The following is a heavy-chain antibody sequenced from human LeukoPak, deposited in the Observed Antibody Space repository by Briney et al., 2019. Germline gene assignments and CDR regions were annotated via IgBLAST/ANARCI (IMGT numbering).Heavy chain of an antibody. CDR1: GYSFSEYW. J-gene: IGHJ4*02. D-gene: IGHD6-13*01. V-gene: IGHV5-51*01. CDR2: VYPGDSDT. CDR3: ARLGGGQQLDLDCYFDY. Sequence: GESLKISCKASGYSFSEYWIAWVRQMPGKGLEWMGIVYPGDSDTRYSPSFQGQVTISADQSTSTASLQWSSLKASDTAMYYCARLGGGQQLDLDCYFDYWGQGTLVTVSS.